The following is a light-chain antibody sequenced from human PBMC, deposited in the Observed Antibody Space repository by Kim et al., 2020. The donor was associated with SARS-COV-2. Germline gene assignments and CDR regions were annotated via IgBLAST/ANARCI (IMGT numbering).Light chain of an antibody. CDR2: DVN. Sequence: GQSITICCTGTSSDVGTDNYVSWYQQYPGEAPKLMIYDVNKRPSGISNRFSGSKSGNTASLTISGLQAEDEADYYCSSYATSRSYVFGTGTKVTVL. CDR3: SSYATSRSYV. CDR1: SSDVGTDNY. J-gene: IGLJ1*01. V-gene: IGLV2-14*03.